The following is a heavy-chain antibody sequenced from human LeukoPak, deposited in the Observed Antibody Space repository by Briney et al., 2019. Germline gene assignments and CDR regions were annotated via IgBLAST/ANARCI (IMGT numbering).Heavy chain of an antibody. D-gene: IGHD6-19*01. Sequence: GGSLRLSCAAPRFTLSDYYMSWIRQAPGKGLEWVSYISSSGSTIYYADSVKGRFTISRDNAKKSLYLQMNSLRAEDTAVYYCARRAVAGEYYFDYWGQGTLVTVSS. V-gene: IGHV3-11*04. CDR2: ISSSGSTI. J-gene: IGHJ4*02. CDR3: ARRAVAGEYYFDY. CDR1: RFTLSDYY.